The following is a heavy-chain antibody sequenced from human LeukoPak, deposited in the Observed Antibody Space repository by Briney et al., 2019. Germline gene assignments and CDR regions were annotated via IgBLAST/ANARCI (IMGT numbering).Heavy chain of an antibody. J-gene: IGHJ6*03. CDR3: ARDRQLWSYYYMDV. Sequence: GGSLRLSCAASGFTFDDDAMSWVRQAPGKGLEWVSYISSSSSTIYYADSVKGRFTISRDNAKNSLYLQMNGLRAEDTAVYYCARDRQLWSYYYMDVWGKGTTVTVSS. CDR1: GFTFDDDA. D-gene: IGHD5-18*01. V-gene: IGHV3-48*01. CDR2: ISSSSSTI.